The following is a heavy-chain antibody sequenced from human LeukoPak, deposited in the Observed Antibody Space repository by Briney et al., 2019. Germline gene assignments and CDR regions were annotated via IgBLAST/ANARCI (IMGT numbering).Heavy chain of an antibody. D-gene: IGHD2-15*01. CDR2: TNPSGGST. V-gene: IGHV1-46*01. CDR3: ARDHCGGGSCTGAYWYFDL. J-gene: IGHJ2*01. CDR1: GYTFTSYY. Sequence: ASVKVSCKASGYTFTSYYMHWVRQAPGQGLEWMGITNPSGGSTSYAQKFQGRVTMTRDTSTSTVYMELSSLRSEDTAVYYCARDHCGGGSCTGAYWYFDLWGRGPLVTVSS.